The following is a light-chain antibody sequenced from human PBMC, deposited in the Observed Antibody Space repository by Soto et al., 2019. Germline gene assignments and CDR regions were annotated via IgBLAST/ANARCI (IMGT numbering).Light chain of an antibody. CDR3: HQAISFPMWP. CDR1: QSVSSRY. CDR2: GAS. V-gene: IGKV3-20*01. J-gene: IGKJ1*01. Sequence: EIVLTQSPGTLSLSPGERATLSCRASQSVSSRYLAWYQQKPGQAPRLLIYGASSRATVIPDRFSGSGSGTDFALTISRLAPEAFATYYCHQAISFPMWPFGQGTKVEIK.